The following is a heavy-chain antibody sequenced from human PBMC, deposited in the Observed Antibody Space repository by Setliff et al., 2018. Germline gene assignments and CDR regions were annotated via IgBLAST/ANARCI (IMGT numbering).Heavy chain of an antibody. J-gene: IGHJ6*03. V-gene: IGHV4-38-2*02. Sequence: PSETLSLTCAVSGYSISSGYYWGWIRQPPGKGLEWIGSIYHSGSTYHNPSLKSRVTISVDTSKNQFSLKLSSVTAADTAVYYCAREPRGPPRKYQIYYYYYMDVWGKGTTVTVSS. CDR2: IYHSGST. CDR1: GYSISSGYY. CDR3: AREPRGPPRKYQIYYYYYMDV. D-gene: IGHD2-2*01.